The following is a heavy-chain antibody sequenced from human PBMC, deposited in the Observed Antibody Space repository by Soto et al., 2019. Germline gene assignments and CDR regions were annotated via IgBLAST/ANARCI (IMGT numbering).Heavy chain of an antibody. CDR2: INHSGSN. D-gene: IGHD6-19*01. V-gene: IGHV4-34*01. J-gene: IGHJ4*02. Sequence: QVQLQQWGAGLLKPSETLSLTCAVYGGSFSGYYWCWIRQPPRKGLEWIGEINHSGSNNYNPSLKSRVTISVDPSKNQFSLMLSSVTAADTAVYYCARAAVAGIRYFDYWGQGTLVTVSS. CDR1: GGSFSGYY. CDR3: ARAAVAGIRYFDY.